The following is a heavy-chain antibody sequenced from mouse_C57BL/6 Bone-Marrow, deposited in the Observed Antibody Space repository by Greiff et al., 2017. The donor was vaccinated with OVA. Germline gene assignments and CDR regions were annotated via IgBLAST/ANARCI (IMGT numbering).Heavy chain of an antibody. CDR1: CYTFTSYW. D-gene: IGHD1-1*01. CDR2: INPSSGYT. J-gene: IGHJ4*01. Sequence: QVQLQQSGAELAKPGASVKLSCKASCYTFTSYWMHWVKQRPGQGLEWIGYINPSSGYTKYNQKFKDKATLTADKSSSTAYMQLSSLTYEDSAVYYCHYYGSSYVMDYWGQGTSVTVSS. V-gene: IGHV1-7*01. CDR3: HYYGSSYVMDY.